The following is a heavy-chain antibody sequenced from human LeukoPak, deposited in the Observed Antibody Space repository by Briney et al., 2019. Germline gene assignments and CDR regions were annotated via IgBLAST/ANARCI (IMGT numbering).Heavy chain of an antibody. D-gene: IGHD3-10*01. CDR1: GGSFSGYY. Sequence: PSETLSLTCAVYGGSFSGYYWSWIRQPPGKGLEWIEEINHSGSTNYNPSLKSRVTISVDTSKNQFSLKLSSVTAADTAVYYCAREGSHYYGSGSYGWFDPWGQGTLVTVSS. CDR3: AREGSHYYGSGSYGWFDP. CDR2: INHSGST. V-gene: IGHV4-34*01. J-gene: IGHJ5*02.